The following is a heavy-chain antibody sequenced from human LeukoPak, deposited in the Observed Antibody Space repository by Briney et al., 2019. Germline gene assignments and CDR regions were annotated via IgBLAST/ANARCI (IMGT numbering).Heavy chain of an antibody. V-gene: IGHV4-59*08. CDR2: IYYSGST. D-gene: IGHD6-13*01. J-gene: IGHJ5*02. CDR1: GGSISSYY. Sequence: ASETLSLTCTVSGGSISSYYWSWIRQPPGKGLEWIGYIYYSGSTNYNPSLKSRVTISVDTSKNQFSLKLSFVTAADTAVYYCARLDTAAAGNRWFDPWGQGTLVTVSS. CDR3: ARLDTAAAGNRWFDP.